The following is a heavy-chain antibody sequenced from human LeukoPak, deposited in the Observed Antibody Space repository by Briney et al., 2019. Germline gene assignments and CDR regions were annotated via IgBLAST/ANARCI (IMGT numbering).Heavy chain of an antibody. V-gene: IGHV4-34*01. CDR3: ARKRVAYYDFWSGYYTGPGWFDP. J-gene: IGHJ5*02. CDR1: GGSFSGYY. Sequence: ASETLSLTCAVYGGSFSGYYWTWIRQPPGKGLEWIGEINHSGSTNYNPSLKSRVTISVDTSKNQFSLKLSSVTAADTAVYYCARKRVAYYDFWSGYYTGPGWFDPWGQGTLVTVSS. CDR2: INHSGST. D-gene: IGHD3-3*01.